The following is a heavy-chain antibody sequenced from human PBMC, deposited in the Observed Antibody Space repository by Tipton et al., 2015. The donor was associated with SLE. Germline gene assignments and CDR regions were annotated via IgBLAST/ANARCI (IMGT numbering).Heavy chain of an antibody. Sequence: TLSLTCTVSGGSISSSSYYWGWMRQPPGKGLEWIGSFYYSGSTYYNPSLKSRVTISVDTSKNQFSLKLSSVTAADTAVYYCARGIAAAVTYYWGQGTLVTVSS. CDR2: FYYSGST. J-gene: IGHJ4*02. CDR1: GGSISSSSYY. D-gene: IGHD6-13*01. CDR3: ARGIAAAVTYY. V-gene: IGHV4-39*07.